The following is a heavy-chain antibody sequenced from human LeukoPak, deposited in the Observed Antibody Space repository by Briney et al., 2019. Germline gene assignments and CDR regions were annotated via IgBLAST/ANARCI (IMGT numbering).Heavy chain of an antibody. V-gene: IGHV3-23*01. J-gene: IGHJ4*02. CDR3: AKPRAYFYFDY. CDR2: ISGSGAST. CDR1: GFTLSTNA. Sequence: GSLRLSCLTSGFTLSTNAMSWVRQAPGKGLEWISGISGSGASTFYADSVKGRFTITRDNSKNTLYLQMNSLRAEDTAVYYCAKPRAYFYFDYWGQGTLVTVSS. D-gene: IGHD3-16*01.